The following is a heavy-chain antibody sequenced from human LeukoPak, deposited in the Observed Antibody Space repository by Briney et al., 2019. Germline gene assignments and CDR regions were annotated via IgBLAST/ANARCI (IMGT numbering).Heavy chain of an antibody. J-gene: IGHJ5*02. CDR1: GGSISSYY. V-gene: IGHV4-59*01. Sequence: SETLSLTCTVSGGSISSYYWSWIRQPPGKGLEWMGYIYYSGSTNYNPSLKSRVTISVDTSKNQFSLKLSSVTAADTAVYYCARSSSSGWGFRFDPWGQGTLVTVSS. CDR2: IYYSGST. D-gene: IGHD6-19*01. CDR3: ARSSSSGWGFRFDP.